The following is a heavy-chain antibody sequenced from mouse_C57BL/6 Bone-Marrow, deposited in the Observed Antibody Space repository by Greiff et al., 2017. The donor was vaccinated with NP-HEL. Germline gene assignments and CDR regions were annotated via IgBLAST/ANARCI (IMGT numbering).Heavy chain of an antibody. V-gene: IGHV5-4*01. D-gene: IGHD1-1*01. CDR3: ARDDYGSKYFDY. CDR2: ISDGGSYT. Sequence: DVQLQESGGGLVKPGGSLKLSCAASGFTFSSYAMSWVRQTPEKRLEWVATISDGGSYTYYPDNVKGRFTISRDNAKNNLYLQMSHLKSEDTAMYYCARDDYGSKYFDYWGQGTTLTVSS. CDR1: GFTFSSYA. J-gene: IGHJ2*01.